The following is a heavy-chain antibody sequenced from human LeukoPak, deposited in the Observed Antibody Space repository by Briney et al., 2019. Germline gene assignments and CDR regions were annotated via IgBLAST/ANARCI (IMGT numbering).Heavy chain of an antibody. CDR3: ATSRSGSPGFFDY. CDR2: IYYSGST. CDR1: GGSISSGGYY. D-gene: IGHD6-25*01. V-gene: IGHV4-31*03. Sequence: PSQTLSLTCTVSGGSISSGGYYWSWIRQHPGKGLEWIGYIYYSGSTYYNPSLKSRVIISVDTSKNQFSLKLSSVTAADTAVYYCATSRSGSPGFFDYWGQGTLVTVSS. J-gene: IGHJ4*02.